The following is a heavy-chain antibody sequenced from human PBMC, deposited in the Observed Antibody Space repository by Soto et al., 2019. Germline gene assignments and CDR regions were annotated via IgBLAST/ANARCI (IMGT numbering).Heavy chain of an antibody. D-gene: IGHD3-3*01. J-gene: IGHJ6*03. CDR1: GYSFTSYW. CDR2: IYPGDSDT. Sequence: GESLKISCKGSGYSFTSYWIGWVRQMPVKGLEWMGIIYPGDSDTRYSPSFQGQVTISADKSISTAYLQWSSLKASDTAMYYCARVGFDFWCGYSDDYYHMDVWGKGTTVTVSS. CDR3: ARVGFDFWCGYSDDYYHMDV. V-gene: IGHV5-51*01.